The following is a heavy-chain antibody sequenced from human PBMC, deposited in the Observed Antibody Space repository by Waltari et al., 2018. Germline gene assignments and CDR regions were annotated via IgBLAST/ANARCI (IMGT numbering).Heavy chain of an antibody. Sequence: EVQLVESGGGLVKPGGSLRLSCAASGFTFSSYSMTWVRKAPGKGLEWVSSISSSSSYIYYADSVKGRFTISRDNAKNSLYLQMNSLRAEDTAVYYCARDGEQLVYYFDYWGQGTLVTVSS. V-gene: IGHV3-21*01. D-gene: IGHD6-13*01. CDR3: ARDGEQLVYYFDY. CDR1: GFTFSSYS. J-gene: IGHJ4*02. CDR2: ISSSSSYI.